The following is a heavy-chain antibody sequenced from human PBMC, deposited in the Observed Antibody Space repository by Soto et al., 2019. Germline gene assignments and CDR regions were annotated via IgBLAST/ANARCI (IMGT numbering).Heavy chain of an antibody. V-gene: IGHV3-73*01. CDR2: IRSKTNSYAT. J-gene: IGHJ4*02. D-gene: IGHD6-19*01. Sequence: PGGSLRLSCAASGFTFGGSAMHWVRRASGKGLEWVGHIRSKTNSYATAYAESVKGRFTISRDDSMNTAYLQMNSLKTEDTAVYFCTRDPDAVQWLVVPTDYNFDSWGQGTLVTVSS. CDR1: GFTFGGSA. CDR3: TRDPDAVQWLVVPTDYNFDS.